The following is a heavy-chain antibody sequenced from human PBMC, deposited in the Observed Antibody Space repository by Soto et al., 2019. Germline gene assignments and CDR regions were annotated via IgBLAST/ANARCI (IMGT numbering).Heavy chain of an antibody. J-gene: IGHJ6*01. Sequence: PGGSLRLSCAASGFTFSNYCMHLVRQAPGKGLECVSAISYDGSKKYYVDSVKARFTISRYNSKNTVYLQVNSLSAEDTAVYTRARGRGSNYYGLDVWGPGTPVTVSS. CDR2: ISYDGSKK. D-gene: IGHD3-10*01. V-gene: IGHV3-30*03. CDR1: GFTFSNYC. CDR3: ARGRGSNYYGLDV.